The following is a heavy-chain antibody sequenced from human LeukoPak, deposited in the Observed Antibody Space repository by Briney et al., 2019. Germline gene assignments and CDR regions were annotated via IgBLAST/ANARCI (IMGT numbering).Heavy chain of an antibody. CDR3: ARALYYDFWSGSPDDAFDI. V-gene: IGHV3-74*01. D-gene: IGHD3-3*01. CDR2: INSDGSST. Sequence: PGGSLRLSCAASGFTFSSYWMHWVRQVPGKGLVWVARINSDGSSTRYADSVKGRFTISRDNAKNSLYLQMNSLRAEDTALYHCARALYYDFWSGSPDDAFDIWGQGTMVTVSS. CDR1: GFTFSSYW. J-gene: IGHJ3*02.